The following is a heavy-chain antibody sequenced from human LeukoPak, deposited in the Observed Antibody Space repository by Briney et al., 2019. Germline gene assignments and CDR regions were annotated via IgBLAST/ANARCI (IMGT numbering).Heavy chain of an antibody. CDR2: INIDGSTT. D-gene: IGHD2-15*01. CDR3: ARDLAGARDK. J-gene: IGHJ4*02. Sequence: PGGSLRLSCVDSEFTISRYWMHWVRHAPGEGLVWVSRINIDGSTTDYADSVKGRFSISRDNAKNTLYLQMNSLRVEDTAIYYCARDLAGARDKWGQGTLVTVSS. CDR1: EFTISRYW. V-gene: IGHV3-74*01.